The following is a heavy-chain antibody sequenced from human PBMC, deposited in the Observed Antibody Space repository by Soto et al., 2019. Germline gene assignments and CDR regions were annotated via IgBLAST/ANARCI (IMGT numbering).Heavy chain of an antibody. CDR2: IDPSDSYT. Sequence: PGESLKISCKGSGYSFSTYWISWVRQMPGKGLEWMGKIDPSDSYTDYGPSFQGHVTISADKSIDTAYLQWSSLKASDTAIYYCARHIVSKFYDYVWGSYRQDAPYGMDAWGQGTTVTVSS. CDR3: ARHIVSKFYDYVWGSYRQDAPYGMDA. CDR1: GYSFSTYW. V-gene: IGHV5-10-1*01. J-gene: IGHJ6*02. D-gene: IGHD3-16*01.